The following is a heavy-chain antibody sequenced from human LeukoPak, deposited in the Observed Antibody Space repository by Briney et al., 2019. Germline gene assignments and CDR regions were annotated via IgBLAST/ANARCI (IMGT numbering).Heavy chain of an antibody. V-gene: IGHV4-39*01. CDR3: ARQRISTVTTQDYFDY. Sequence: SETLSLTCTVSGGSISSSSYYWGWIRQPPGKGLEWIGSIYYSGSTYYNPSLKSRVTISVDTSKNQFSLKLSSVTAADTAVYYCARQRISTVTTQDYFDYWGQGTLFTVSS. J-gene: IGHJ4*02. CDR2: IYYSGST. CDR1: GGSISSSSYY. D-gene: IGHD4-17*01.